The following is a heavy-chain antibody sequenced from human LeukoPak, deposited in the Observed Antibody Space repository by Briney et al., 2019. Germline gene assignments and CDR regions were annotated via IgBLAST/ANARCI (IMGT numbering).Heavy chain of an antibody. CDR2: VSGSGGST. Sequence: PGGSLRLSCAASGFTFSSYAMSWVRQAPGKGLEWVSSVSGSGGSTYYADSVKGRFTISRDNSKNTLYLQMNSLRAEDTAVYYCPKDALASAGIYYFDYWGQGTLVTVSS. V-gene: IGHV3-23*01. CDR3: PKDALASAGIYYFDY. D-gene: IGHD6-13*01. CDR1: GFTFSSYA. J-gene: IGHJ4*02.